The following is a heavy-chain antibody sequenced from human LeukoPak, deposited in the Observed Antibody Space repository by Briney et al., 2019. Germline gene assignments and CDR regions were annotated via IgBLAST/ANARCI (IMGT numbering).Heavy chain of an antibody. J-gene: IGHJ6*03. V-gene: IGHV1-2*02. CDR3: AREETSPPMTTYYYYYMDV. D-gene: IGHD4-11*01. CDR1: GYTFTGYY. CDR2: INPNSGGT. Sequence: GASVKVSCKASGYTFTGYYMHWVRQAPGQGLEWMGWINPNSGGTNYAQKFQGRVTMTRDTSVSTAYMELTRLRSDDTAVYYCAREETSPPMTTYYYYYMDVWGQGTTVTVSS.